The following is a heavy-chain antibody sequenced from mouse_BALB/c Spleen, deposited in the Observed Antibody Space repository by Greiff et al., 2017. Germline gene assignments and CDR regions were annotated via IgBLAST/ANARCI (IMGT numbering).Heavy chain of an antibody. J-gene: IGHJ3*01. CDR3: ARAYRYDEAWFAY. CDR2: IWGGGTT. D-gene: IGHD2-12*01. CDR1: GFSLSRHS. V-gene: IGHV2-6-4*01. Sequence: VKLMESGPGLVAPSQSLSITCTVAGFSLSRHSVHWVRQPPGKGLEWLGMIWGGGTTDYYSALKSRLSISKDNSKSQVFLKMNSLQTDDTAIYYCARAYRYDEAWFAYWGQGTLVTVSA.